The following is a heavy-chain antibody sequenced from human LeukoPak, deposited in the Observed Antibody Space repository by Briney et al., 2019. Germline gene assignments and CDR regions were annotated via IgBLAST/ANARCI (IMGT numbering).Heavy chain of an antibody. J-gene: IGHJ4*02. CDR2: IYSGGST. D-gene: IGHD6-6*01. CDR3: ASLSLGHY. Sequence: PGGSLRLSCAASGFTVSNNYMSWVRQAPGKGLEWVSVIYSGGSTYYADSEKGRFTISRDTSKNTLSLQMNSLRAEDTAVYYCASLSLGHYWGQGTLVTVSS. CDR1: GFTVSNNY. V-gene: IGHV3-53*01.